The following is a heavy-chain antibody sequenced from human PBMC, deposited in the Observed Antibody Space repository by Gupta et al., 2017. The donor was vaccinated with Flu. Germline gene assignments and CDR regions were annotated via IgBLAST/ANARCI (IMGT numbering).Heavy chain of an antibody. CDR3: AKDDLAAAGIRRGGWFDP. CDR2: SSGSGGNT. Sequence: RWGRHEPGKGLWWVAASSGSGGNTYYADSGKGRITISRDNSKNTLYQQRYGLRAEETAVYYCAKDDLAAAGIRRGGWFDPWGQGTLVTVSS. V-gene: IGHV3-23*01. D-gene: IGHD6-13*01. J-gene: IGHJ5*02.